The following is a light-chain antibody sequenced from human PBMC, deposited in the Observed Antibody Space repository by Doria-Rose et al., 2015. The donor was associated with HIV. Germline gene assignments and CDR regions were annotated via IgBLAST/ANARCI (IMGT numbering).Light chain of an antibody. J-gene: IGKJ3*01. CDR2: CAS. CDR3: QQYYDTPS. Sequence: DIQMTQSPESLGMSLGERATLNCKSNQSLLYTSKNYLAWYQQRPGQPPKLLIYCASTRQSGVPARFSGSGSGTDFTLTISSLEAEDVAVYYCQQYYDTPSFGPGTTVDIK. CDR1: QSLLYTSKNY. V-gene: IGKV4-1*01.